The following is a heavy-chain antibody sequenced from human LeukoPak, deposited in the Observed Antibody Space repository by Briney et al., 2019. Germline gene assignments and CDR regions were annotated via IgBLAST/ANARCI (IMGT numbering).Heavy chain of an antibody. J-gene: IGHJ4*02. V-gene: IGHV4-39*01. Sequence: SETLSLTCTVSGGSITTSDFDWSWIRQPPGQGFEWIATISSSGKAYYYPSLMSRVTISVDTSKNQFSLDVTSVTAADTGLFYCARFKGGTGFDYWGRGILVIVS. CDR1: GGSITTSDFD. D-gene: IGHD1-26*01. CDR2: ISSSGKA. CDR3: ARFKGGTGFDY.